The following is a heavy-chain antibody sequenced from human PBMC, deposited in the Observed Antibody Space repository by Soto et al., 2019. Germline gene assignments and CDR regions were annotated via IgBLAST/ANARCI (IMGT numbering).Heavy chain of an antibody. D-gene: IGHD1-26*01. Sequence: QVQLQESGPGLVKPSDTLSLTCAVSGYSISSSNWWGWIRQPPGTGLEWIGYIYYSGTTYYNPSLNSRFTMSVDTSKNQFSLKLTSVTAVDTAVYYCAIREIQGPIYYWGRGNLVTVSS. CDR3: AIREIQGPIYY. V-gene: IGHV4-28*01. CDR2: IYYSGTT. CDR1: GYSISSSNW. J-gene: IGHJ4*02.